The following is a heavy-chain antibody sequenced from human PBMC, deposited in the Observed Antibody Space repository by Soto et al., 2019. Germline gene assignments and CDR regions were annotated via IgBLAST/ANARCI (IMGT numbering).Heavy chain of an antibody. CDR3: ARADSGYAHGYYYYGMDV. CDR1: GFTFSSYS. Sequence: EVQLVESGGGLVQPGGSLRLPCAASGFTFSSYSMNWVRQAPGKGLEWVSYISSSSSTIYYADSVKGRFTISRDNAKNSPYLQMNSLRAEDTAVYYCARADSGYAHGYYYYGMDVWGQGTTVTVSS. D-gene: IGHD5-12*01. J-gene: IGHJ6*02. V-gene: IGHV3-48*01. CDR2: ISSSSSTI.